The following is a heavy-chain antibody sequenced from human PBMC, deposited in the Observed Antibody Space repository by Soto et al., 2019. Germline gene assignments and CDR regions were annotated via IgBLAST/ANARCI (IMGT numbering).Heavy chain of an antibody. CDR3: AKDFEEAAGPYGMDL. CDR1: GGTFSSYG. CDR2: ISYDVSNE. D-gene: IGHD3-9*01. V-gene: IGHV3-30*18. Sequence: QVQLVESGGGVIQPGSSLRLSCAASGGTFSSYGMHWVRQAPGKGLEWVEGISYDVSNEYYADYVKGRVTISGDNSKNTLYLQMNSLRSEDTAVYYCAKDFEEAAGPYGMDLWGQGTTVTVSS. J-gene: IGHJ6*02.